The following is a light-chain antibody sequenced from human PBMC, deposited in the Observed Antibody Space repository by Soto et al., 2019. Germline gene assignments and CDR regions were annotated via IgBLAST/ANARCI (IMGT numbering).Light chain of an antibody. V-gene: IGKV3-20*01. CDR3: QQYGSSPWT. J-gene: IGKJ1*01. Sequence: EIVLTQSPGTLSLSPGERATLSCRASQSVSSTHLTWSQQKPGQAPRLLIYGASSKATGIPDRFSGSGSGTDFTLTISRLEPEDFAVYDCQQYGSSPWTFGRGPKVVSK. CDR1: QSVSSTH. CDR2: GAS.